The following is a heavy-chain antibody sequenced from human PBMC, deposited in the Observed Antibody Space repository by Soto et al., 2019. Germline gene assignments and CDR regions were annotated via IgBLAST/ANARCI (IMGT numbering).Heavy chain of an antibody. D-gene: IGHD3-22*01. CDR1: GFTFSSFA. J-gene: IGHJ4*02. V-gene: IGHV3-30-3*01. Sequence: GGSLRLSCAASGFTFSSFAMHWVRQAPGKRLEWVAVISSDGSNKYYADSVKGRFTISRDNSKNTLYLQMNSLRAEDTAVYYCASPDSYFEYWGQGTLVTVSS. CDR3: ASPDSYFEY. CDR2: ISSDGSNK.